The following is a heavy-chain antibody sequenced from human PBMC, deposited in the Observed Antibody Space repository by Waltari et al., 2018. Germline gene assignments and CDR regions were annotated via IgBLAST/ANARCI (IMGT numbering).Heavy chain of an antibody. CDR2: ISGSGGST. J-gene: IGHJ4*02. V-gene: IGHV3-23*01. D-gene: IGHD3-10*01. CDR1: GFPFSRYA. CDR3: AKNKGSYYSAPFDY. Sequence: EVQLLESGGGLVQPGGSLRLSCAASGFPFSRYAMSWVRQAPGKGLEWVSAISGSGGSTYYADSVKGRFTISRDNSKNTLYLQMNSLRAEDTAVYYCAKNKGSYYSAPFDYWGQGTLVTVSS.